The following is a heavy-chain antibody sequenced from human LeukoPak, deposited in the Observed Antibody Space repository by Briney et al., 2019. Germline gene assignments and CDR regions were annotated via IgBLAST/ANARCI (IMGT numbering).Heavy chain of an antibody. D-gene: IGHD2-15*01. Sequence: GAPVKVSCKASGYTFTGYYMHWVRQAPGQGLEWMGRINPNSGGTNYAQKFQGRVTMTRDTSISTAYMELSRLRSDDTAVYYCARVEGWKSAIDYWGQGTLVTVSS. J-gene: IGHJ4*02. CDR3: ARVEGWKSAIDY. CDR1: GYTFTGYY. CDR2: INPNSGGT. V-gene: IGHV1-2*06.